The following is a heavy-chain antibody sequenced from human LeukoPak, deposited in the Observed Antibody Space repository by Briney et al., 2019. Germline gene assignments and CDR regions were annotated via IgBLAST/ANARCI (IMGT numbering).Heavy chain of an antibody. J-gene: IGHJ6*02. V-gene: IGHV3-13*01. D-gene: IGHD3-10*01. Sequence: GGSLRLSCAASGFTFSSYDMHWVRQATGKGLEWVSAIGTAGDTYYPGSVKGRFTISRENAKNSLYLQMNSLRAEDTAVYYCARDRVFGSGSPNYYYYYGMDVWGQGTTVTVSS. CDR2: IGTAGDT. CDR3: ARDRVFGSGSPNYYYYYGMDV. CDR1: GFTFSSYD.